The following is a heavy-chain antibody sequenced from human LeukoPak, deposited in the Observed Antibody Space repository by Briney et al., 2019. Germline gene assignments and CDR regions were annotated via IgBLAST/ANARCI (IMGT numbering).Heavy chain of an antibody. CDR2: IYYSGST. CDR1: GGSISSYY. Sequence: SETLSLTCTVSGGSISSYYWSWIRQPPGKGLEWIGYIYYSGSTNYNPSLQSRVTISVDTSKNQFSLKLSSVTAADTAVYYCARHEYFNYYMDVWGKGTTVTVSS. V-gene: IGHV4-59*08. D-gene: IGHD2/OR15-2a*01. CDR3: ARHEYFNYYMDV. J-gene: IGHJ6*03.